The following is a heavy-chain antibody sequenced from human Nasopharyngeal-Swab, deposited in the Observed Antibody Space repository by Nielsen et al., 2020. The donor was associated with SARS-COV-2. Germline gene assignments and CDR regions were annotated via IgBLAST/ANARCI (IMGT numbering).Heavy chain of an antibody. CDR3: ARDGVLYYYGMDV. V-gene: IGHV3-74*01. CDR2: INSDGSST. J-gene: IGHJ6*02. CDR1: GFTFSSYW. Sequence: GEPLTISWAASGFTFSSYWMHWVRQAPGKGLVWVSRINSDGSSTSYADSVKGRFTISRDNAKNTLYLQMNSLRAEDTAVYYCARDGVLYYYGMDVWGQGTTVTVSS. D-gene: IGHD6-13*01.